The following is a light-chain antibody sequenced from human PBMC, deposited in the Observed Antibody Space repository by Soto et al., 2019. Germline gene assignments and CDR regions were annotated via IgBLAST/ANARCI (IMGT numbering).Light chain of an antibody. Sequence: QSVLTQPPSASGTPGQRVTISSSGDSSNIESNYVYWYQQLPGTAPKLLIYRNDQRPSGVPDRFSGSKSGTSASLAISGLRSEDEADYYCAAWDDRLSGPVFGGGTKVTVL. CDR2: RND. CDR3: AAWDDRLSGPV. V-gene: IGLV1-47*01. J-gene: IGLJ2*01. CDR1: SSNIESNY.